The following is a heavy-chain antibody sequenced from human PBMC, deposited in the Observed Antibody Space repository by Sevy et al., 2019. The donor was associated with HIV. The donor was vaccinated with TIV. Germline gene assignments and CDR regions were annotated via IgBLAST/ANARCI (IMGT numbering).Heavy chain of an antibody. J-gene: IGHJ4*02. D-gene: IGHD3-10*01. CDR2: ISSSGSTI. V-gene: IGHV3-48*03. Sequence: GSLRLSCAASGFTFSSYEMNWVRQAPGKGLEWVSYISSSGSTIYYADSVKGRFTISRDNAKNSLYLQMNSLRAEDTAVYYCARPYGSGSYFADYWGQGTLVTVSS. CDR3: ARPYGSGSYFADY. CDR1: GFTFSSYE.